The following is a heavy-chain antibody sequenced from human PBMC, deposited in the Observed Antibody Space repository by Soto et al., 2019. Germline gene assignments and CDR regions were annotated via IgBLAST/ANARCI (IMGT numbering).Heavy chain of an antibody. CDR2: ISYGGTT. Sequence: SETLSLTCTVSGDSINTSGHLWGWIRQPPGKGLEWIGTISYGGTTFYTPSLKTRITISVDSSKNQFSLSLVSVTAADTAIYYCARDYFDSSDYTTNWVAPWGQGTLVTVS. D-gene: IGHD3-22*01. J-gene: IGHJ5*02. CDR3: ARDYFDSSDYTTNWVAP. CDR1: GDSINTSGHL. V-gene: IGHV4-39*01.